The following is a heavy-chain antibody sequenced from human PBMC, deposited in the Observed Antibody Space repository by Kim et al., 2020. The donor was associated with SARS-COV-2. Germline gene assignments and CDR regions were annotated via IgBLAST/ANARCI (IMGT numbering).Heavy chain of an antibody. CDR3: ACGMIPPYGVDV. Sequence: SVKVSCKASGGTFSSYAISWVRQAPGQGLEWMGGIIPIFGTANYAQKFQGRVTITADESTSTAYMELSSLRSEDTAVYYCACGMIPPYGVDVWGQGTTVTVSS. CDR1: GGTFSSYA. CDR2: IIPIFGTA. V-gene: IGHV1-69*13. J-gene: IGHJ6*02. D-gene: IGHD2-15*01.